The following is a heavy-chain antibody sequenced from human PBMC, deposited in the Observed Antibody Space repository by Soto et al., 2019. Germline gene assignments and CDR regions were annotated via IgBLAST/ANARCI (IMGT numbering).Heavy chain of an antibody. V-gene: IGHV4-39*01. Sequence: QLQLQESGPGLVKPSETLSLTCTVSGGSISSSSYYWGWIHQPPGKGLEWIGSIYYSGSTYYNPSLKSRVTISVDTSKNQFSLKLSSVPAADTAVYYCARHGPQYSSSWPIDYWGQGTLVTVSS. CDR2: IYYSGST. J-gene: IGHJ4*02. CDR1: GGSISSSSYY. CDR3: ARHGPQYSSSWPIDY. D-gene: IGHD6-13*01.